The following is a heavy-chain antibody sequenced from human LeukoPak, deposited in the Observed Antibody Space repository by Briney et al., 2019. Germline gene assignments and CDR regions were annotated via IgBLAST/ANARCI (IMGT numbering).Heavy chain of an antibody. CDR2: IYTSGST. V-gene: IGHV4-4*07. CDR3: ARATPLRYFDWSRDAFDI. CDR1: GGSISSYY. J-gene: IGHJ3*02. D-gene: IGHD3-9*01. Sequence: KPPETLSLTCTVSGGSISSYYWSWIRQPAGKGLEWIGRIYTSGSTNYNPSLKSRVTMSVDTSKNQFSLKLSSVTAADTAVYYCARATPLRYFDWSRDAFDIWGQGTMVTVSS.